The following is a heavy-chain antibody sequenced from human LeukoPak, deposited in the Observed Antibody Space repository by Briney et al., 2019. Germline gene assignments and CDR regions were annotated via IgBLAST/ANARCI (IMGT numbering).Heavy chain of an antibody. CDR2: IKHSGST. D-gene: IGHD3-9*01. CDR1: GGSFSGYY. V-gene: IGHV4-34*01. CDR3: ARSGFLRYHSPGAFDI. Sequence: SETLSLTCAVYGGSFSGYYWSWIRQPPGKGLEWIGEIKHSGSTNYNPSLKSRVTISVDTSKNQFSLKLSSVTAADTAVYYCARSGFLRYHSPGAFDIWGQGTMVTVSS. J-gene: IGHJ3*02.